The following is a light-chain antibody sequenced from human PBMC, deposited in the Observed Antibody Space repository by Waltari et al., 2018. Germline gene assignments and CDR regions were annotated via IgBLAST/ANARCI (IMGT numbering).Light chain of an antibody. J-gene: IGLJ3*02. CDR1: SSDVGGYNS. CDR3: SSYAGNDNFEV. Sequence: QSALTQPPSASGSPGQSVTISCTGTSSDVGGYNSVYWYQQHPGKATQLTIYEDSKRRSGVPVRFSGSTSGNTACLTVSGLQAEDEDDYYCSSYAGNDNFEVFGGGTKLTVL. CDR2: EDS. V-gene: IGLV2-8*01.